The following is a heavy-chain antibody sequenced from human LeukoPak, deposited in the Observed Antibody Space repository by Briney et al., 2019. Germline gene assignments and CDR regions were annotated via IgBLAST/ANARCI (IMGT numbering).Heavy chain of an antibody. V-gene: IGHV3-30-3*01. J-gene: IGHJ4*02. Sequence: GSLRLSCAASGFTFSSYAMHWVRQAPGKGLEWVAVISYDGSNKYYADSVKGRFTISRDNSKNTLYLQMNSLRAEDTAVYYCARAPRPQYFDYWGQGTLVTVSS. CDR2: ISYDGSNK. CDR3: ARAPRPQYFDY. D-gene: IGHD6-6*01. CDR1: GFTFSSYA.